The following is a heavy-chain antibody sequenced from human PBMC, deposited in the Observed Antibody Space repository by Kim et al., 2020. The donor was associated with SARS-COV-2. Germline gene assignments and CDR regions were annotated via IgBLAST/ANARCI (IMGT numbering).Heavy chain of an antibody. V-gene: IGHV1-3*04. D-gene: IGHD2-8*01. CDR1: GYTFTDYG. J-gene: IGHJ6*02. CDR2: INTDNGNT. Sequence: ASVKVSCKASGYTFTDYGLHWVRQAPGDRLEWMGWINTDNGNTKYSQQFLGRATFMWDRSASTAYMELTSLRSDDTAVYYCAREELMAGYGMDVWGQGTTVIVSS. CDR3: AREELMAGYGMDV.